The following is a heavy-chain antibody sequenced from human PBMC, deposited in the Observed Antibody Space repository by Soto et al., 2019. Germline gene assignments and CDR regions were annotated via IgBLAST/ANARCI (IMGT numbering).Heavy chain of an antibody. CDR3: ARILVSRGWYLGYYGMDV. V-gene: IGHV2-26*01. D-gene: IGHD6-19*01. J-gene: IGHJ6*02. CDR1: GFSLSNARMG. CDR2: IFSNDEK. Sequence: VSGPTLVNPTDTLTLTCTVSGFSLSNARMGVSWIRQPPGKALEWLAHIFSNDEKSYSTSLKSRLTISKDTSKSQVVLTMTNMDPVDTATYYCARILVSRGWYLGYYGMDVWGQGTTVTVSS.